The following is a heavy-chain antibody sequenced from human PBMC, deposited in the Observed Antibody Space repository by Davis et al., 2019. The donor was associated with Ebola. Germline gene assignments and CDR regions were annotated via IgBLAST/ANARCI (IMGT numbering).Heavy chain of an antibody. D-gene: IGHD6-19*01. V-gene: IGHV3-66*04. CDR2: VYSGGNTTYA. J-gene: IGHJ4*02. CDR1: GFTVRSTY. Sequence: GESLKISCAASGFTVRSTYMSWVRQAPGKGLELVSVVYSGGNTTYADYADSMKGRFTISMDYSKNTLYLQMNSMRDEDTAVYYCVKHYSTDWYNDDYFDYWGQGALVTVSS. CDR3: VKHYSTDWYNDDYFDY.